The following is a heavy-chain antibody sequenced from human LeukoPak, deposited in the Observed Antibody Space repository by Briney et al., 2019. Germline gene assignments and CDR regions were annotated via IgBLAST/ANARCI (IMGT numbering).Heavy chain of an antibody. CDR2: ITSSSLYI. V-gene: IGHV3-21*01. Sequence: GGSLRLSCTASGFTLSSYSMNWVRQALGKGLEWVSSITSSSLYIYYGDSVTGRFTISRDNARNSLYLQMNSLRAEDTAVYYCAREGDGYNSPIDSWGQGTLVTVSS. J-gene: IGHJ4*02. CDR1: GFTLSSYS. CDR3: AREGDGYNSPIDS. D-gene: IGHD5-24*01.